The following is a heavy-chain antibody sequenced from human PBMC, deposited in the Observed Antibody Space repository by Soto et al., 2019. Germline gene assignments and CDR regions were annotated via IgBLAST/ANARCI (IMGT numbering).Heavy chain of an antibody. CDR3: AKDTGGGSSSPYYYYYMDV. CDR2: ISWNSGSI. V-gene: IGHV3-9*01. J-gene: IGHJ6*03. D-gene: IGHD6-6*01. Sequence: GGSLRLSYAASGFTFDDYAMHWVRQAPGKGLEWVSGISWNSGSIGYADSVKGRFTISRDNAKNSLYLQMNSLRAEDTALYYCAKDTGGGSSSPYYYYYMDVWGKGTTVTVSS. CDR1: GFTFDDYA.